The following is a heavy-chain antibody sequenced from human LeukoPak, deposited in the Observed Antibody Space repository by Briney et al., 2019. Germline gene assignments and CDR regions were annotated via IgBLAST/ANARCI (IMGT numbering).Heavy chain of an antibody. CDR3: ARDYSVTRRWVMYYFDY. Sequence: GGSLRLSCAASGFTFTNYAMHWVRQAPGKGLEWVAAISFDGSTKYYSESVKGRFTISRDNSTNTLDLHINSLRAEDTALYYCARDYSVTRRWVMYYFDYWGQGALVTVSS. J-gene: IGHJ4*02. V-gene: IGHV3-30*04. CDR2: ISFDGSTK. D-gene: IGHD4-17*01. CDR1: GFTFTNYA.